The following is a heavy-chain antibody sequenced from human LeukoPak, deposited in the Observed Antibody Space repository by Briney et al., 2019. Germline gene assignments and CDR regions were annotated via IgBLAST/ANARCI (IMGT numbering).Heavy chain of an antibody. CDR1: GGSIRSSYYY. CDR2: INHSGGT. J-gene: IGHJ4*02. V-gene: IGHV4-39*07. CDR3: ARGGSYYDSSGYLALDY. Sequence: SETLSLTCTVSGGSIRSSYYYWSWIRQPPGTGLEWIGEINHSGGTNYNPSLKSRVTISVDTSKNQFSLKLSSVTAADTAVYYCARGGSYYDSSGYLALDYWGQGTLVTVSS. D-gene: IGHD3-22*01.